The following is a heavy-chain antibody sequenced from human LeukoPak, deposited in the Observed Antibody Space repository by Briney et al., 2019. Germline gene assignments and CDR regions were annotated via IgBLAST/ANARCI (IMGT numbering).Heavy chain of an antibody. CDR3: AGGIVATITEDY. D-gene: IGHD5-12*01. J-gene: IGHJ4*02. V-gene: IGHV4-34*01. CDR2: INHSGST. CDR1: GGSFSGYY. Sequence: SETLSLTCAVYGGSFSGYYWSWIRQPPGKGLEWIGEINHSGSTNYNPSLKSRVTISVDTSKNQFSPKLSSVTAADTAVYYCAGGIVATITEDYWGQGTLVTVSS.